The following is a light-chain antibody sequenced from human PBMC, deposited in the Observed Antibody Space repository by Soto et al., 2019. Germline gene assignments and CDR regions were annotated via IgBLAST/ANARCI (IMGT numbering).Light chain of an antibody. J-gene: IGKJ4*01. Sequence: IVLTQSPGTLSLSPGERTTLSCRASQSVSSSYLAWYQQKPGQAPRLLIYGASSRATGIPDRFSGSGSGTDFTLTISSLQAEDVAVYYCQQYYSTPAFGGGTKVDIK. CDR2: GAS. CDR3: QQYYSTPA. CDR1: QSVSSSY. V-gene: IGKV3-20*01.